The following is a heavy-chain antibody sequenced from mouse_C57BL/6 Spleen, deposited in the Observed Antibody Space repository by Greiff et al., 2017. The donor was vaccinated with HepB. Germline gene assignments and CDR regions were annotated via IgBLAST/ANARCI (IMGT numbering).Heavy chain of an antibody. D-gene: IGHD3-3*01. CDR1: GYSITSGYY. J-gene: IGHJ3*01. CDR2: ISYDGSN. CDR3: ARGTRVFAY. Sequence: VQLKESGPGLVKPSQSLSLTCSVTGYSITSGYYWNWIRQFPGNNLEWMGSISYDGSNNYNPSPKNRISIPRETSKNQFFMKLNSVTTGDTATYYCARGTRVFAYWGQGTLVTVSA. V-gene: IGHV3-6*01.